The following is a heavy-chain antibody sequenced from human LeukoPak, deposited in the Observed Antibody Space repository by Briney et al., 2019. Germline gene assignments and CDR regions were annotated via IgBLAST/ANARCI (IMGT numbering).Heavy chain of an antibody. CDR2: IIPIFGTA. CDR1: GGTFSSYA. D-gene: IGHD5-24*01. CDR3: ASWTGGGYNPKNWLDP. V-gene: IGHV1-69*05. J-gene: IGHJ5*02. Sequence: GASVKVSCKASGGTFSSYAISWVRQAPGQGLEWMGGIIPIFGTANYAQKFQGRVTITTDESTSTAYMELSSLRSEDTAVYYCASWTGGGYNPKNWLDPWGQGTLVTVSS.